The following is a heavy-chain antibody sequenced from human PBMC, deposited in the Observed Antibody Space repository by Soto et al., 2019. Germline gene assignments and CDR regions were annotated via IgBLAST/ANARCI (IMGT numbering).Heavy chain of an antibody. V-gene: IGHV1-69*12. J-gene: IGHJ4*02. D-gene: IGHD6-19*01. CDR1: GGTFSSYA. CDR2: IIPIFGTA. Sequence: QVQLVQSGAEVKKPGSSVKVSCKASGGTFSSYAISWVRQAPGQGLEWMGGIIPIFGTANYAQKFQGRVTITADESTRTAPVLRGCLRSEDTAVCYCARGEVAVAGTGYFDYWGQGTLVTVSS. CDR3: ARGEVAVAGTGYFDY.